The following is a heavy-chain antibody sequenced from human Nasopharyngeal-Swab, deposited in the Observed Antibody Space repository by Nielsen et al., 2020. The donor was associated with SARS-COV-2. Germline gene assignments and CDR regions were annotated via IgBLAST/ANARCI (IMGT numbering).Heavy chain of an antibody. J-gene: IGHJ4*02. CDR3: ARDLGEGDYDYVWGSHTPKRGCLDY. D-gene: IGHD3-16*01. V-gene: IGHV7-4-1*02. Sequence: WVRQAPGQRLVWLGWINTNTGNPTYAQGFTGRFVFSLDTSVSTAYLQISSLKAEDTAVYYCARDLGEGDYDYVWGSHTPKRGCLDYWGQGTLVTVSS. CDR2: INTNTGNP.